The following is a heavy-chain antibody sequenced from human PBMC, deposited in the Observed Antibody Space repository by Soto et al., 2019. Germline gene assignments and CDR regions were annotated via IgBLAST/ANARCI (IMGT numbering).Heavy chain of an antibody. D-gene: IGHD1-20*01. Sequence: QVQLVQSGAEVKKPGSSVKVSCKASGGTFSSYAISWVRQAPGQGLEWMGGIIPISGTANYAQKFQGRVTITADKSTSTAYMELSSLRSEDTAVYYCARVGLGKYNSDTGGFDPWGQGTLVTVSS. J-gene: IGHJ5*02. CDR1: GGTFSSYA. CDR3: ARVGLGKYNSDTGGFDP. V-gene: IGHV1-69*06. CDR2: IIPISGTA.